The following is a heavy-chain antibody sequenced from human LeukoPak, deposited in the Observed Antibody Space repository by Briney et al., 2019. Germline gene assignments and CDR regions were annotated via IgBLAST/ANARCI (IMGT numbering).Heavy chain of an antibody. CDR1: GFTFSIYS. D-gene: IGHD2-15*01. Sequence: PGGSLRLSCAASGFTFSIYSMNWVRQAPGKGLEWVSYISSSSSTIYYADSVKGRFTTSRDNAKNSLYLQMNSLRAEDTAVYYCARGIDIVVVVAATRWGYMDVWGKGTTVTVSS. CDR3: ARGIDIVVVVAATRWGYMDV. CDR2: ISSSSSTI. V-gene: IGHV3-48*01. J-gene: IGHJ6*03.